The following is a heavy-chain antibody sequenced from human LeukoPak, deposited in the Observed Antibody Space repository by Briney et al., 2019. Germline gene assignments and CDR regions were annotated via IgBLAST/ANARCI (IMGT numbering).Heavy chain of an antibody. V-gene: IGHV5-51*01. Sequence: GESLKISCKVSGNSFTSYCIGWVRQMPGKGLEWMGIIHPGDSGPTYSPSFQGQVTISVDKSISTAYLQWSSLQASDTAMYYCGMSGDRVPLQDDVFDVWGQGTMVTVST. CDR2: IHPGDSGP. CDR3: GMSGDRVPLQDDVFDV. D-gene: IGHD1-26*01. J-gene: IGHJ3*01. CDR1: GNSFTSYC.